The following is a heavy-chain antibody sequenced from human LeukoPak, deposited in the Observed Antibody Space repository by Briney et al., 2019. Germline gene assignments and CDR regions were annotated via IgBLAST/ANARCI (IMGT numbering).Heavy chain of an antibody. J-gene: IGHJ4*02. CDR1: GYTFTGYY. CDR2: INPNSGGT. Sequence: ASVKVSCKASGYTFTGYYMHWVRQAPGQGLEWMGWINPNSGGTNYAQKFQGRVTMTRDTSISTAYMELSRLRSDDTAVYYCAREDDGSYYFLVDYWGQGTLVTVSS. CDR3: AREDDGSYYFLVDY. D-gene: IGHD1-26*01. V-gene: IGHV1-2*02.